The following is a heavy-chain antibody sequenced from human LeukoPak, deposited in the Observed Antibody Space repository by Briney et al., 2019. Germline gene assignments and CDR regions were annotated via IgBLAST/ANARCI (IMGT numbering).Heavy chain of an antibody. CDR2: ISGSGGST. CDR1: GFTFSNYA. J-gene: IGHJ4*02. D-gene: IGHD3-9*01. Sequence: GGSLRLSCAASGFTFSNYAMSWARQAPGKGLEWVSAISGSGGSTYYADSVKGRFTISRDNSKNTLYLQMNSLRAEDTAVYYCAKVKDHYDILTGYYTDYFDYWGQGTLVTVSS. V-gene: IGHV3-23*01. CDR3: AKVKDHYDILTGYYTDYFDY.